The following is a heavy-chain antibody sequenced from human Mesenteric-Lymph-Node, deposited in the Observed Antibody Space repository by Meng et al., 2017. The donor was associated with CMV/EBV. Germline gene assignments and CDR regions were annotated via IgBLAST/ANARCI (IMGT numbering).Heavy chain of an antibody. CDR1: GGSISSSSYC. Sequence: RQLQESGPGLVKPWETLSPTCTVSGGSISSSSYCWGWIRQPPGKGLEWIGSIYYSGSTYYNPSLKSRVTISVDTSKNQFSLKLSSVTAAYTAVYYCARPHYYGSGSSPWFDPWGQGTLVTVSS. V-gene: IGHV4-39*01. D-gene: IGHD3-10*01. CDR2: IYYSGST. CDR3: ARPHYYGSGSSPWFDP. J-gene: IGHJ5*02.